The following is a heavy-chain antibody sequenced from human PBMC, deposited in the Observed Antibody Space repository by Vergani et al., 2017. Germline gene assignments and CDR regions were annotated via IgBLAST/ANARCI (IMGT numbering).Heavy chain of an antibody. CDR1: GGSISSGDYY. J-gene: IGHJ5*02. Sequence: QVQLQESGPGLVKPSQTLSLTCTVSGGSISSGDYYWSWLRQPPGKGLEWIGYIYYSGSTYYNPSLKSRVTISVDTSKNQFSLKLSSGTAAATAVYYCASTRRLRQAGYPGAWFDPWGQGTLVTVSS. CDR2: IYYSGST. D-gene: IGHD3-3*01. CDR3: ASTRRLRQAGYPGAWFDP. V-gene: IGHV4-30-4*08.